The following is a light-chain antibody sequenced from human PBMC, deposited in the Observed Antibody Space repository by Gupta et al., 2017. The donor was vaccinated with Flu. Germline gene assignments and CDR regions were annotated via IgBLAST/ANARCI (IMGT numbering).Light chain of an antibody. V-gene: IGLV7-46*01. J-gene: IGLJ3*02. CDR1: TGAVTSGHY. Sequence: QAVVTQQPSMTVSPGGTVPLTCRSSTGAVTSGHYPYWFQQKPCQAPRTLIYDTSNKHSWTPAPFSGSLLGGKAALTLSGAQPEDEAEYYCLLSYSGAWVFGGGTKLTVL. CDR2: DTS. CDR3: LLSYSGAWV.